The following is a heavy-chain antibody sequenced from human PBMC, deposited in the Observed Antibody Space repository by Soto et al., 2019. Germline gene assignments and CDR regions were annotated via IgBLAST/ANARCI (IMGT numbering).Heavy chain of an antibody. CDR2: ISAYSGNT. Sequence: QVQLVQSGAEVKKPGASVEVSCKASGYTFTSYAFNWVRQATGQGLEWMGWISAYSGNTNYAQKFQGRVTMTTDTSTSTAYMELRSLRSDDTAVYYCARDQTVLDYWGQGTLVTVSS. J-gene: IGHJ4*02. CDR1: GYTFTSYA. CDR3: ARDQTVLDY. D-gene: IGHD4-17*01. V-gene: IGHV1-18*04.